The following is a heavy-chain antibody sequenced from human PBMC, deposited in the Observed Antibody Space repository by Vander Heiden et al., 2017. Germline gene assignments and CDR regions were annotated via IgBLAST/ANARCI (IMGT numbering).Heavy chain of an antibody. CDR1: GFTFDDYA. Sequence: SCAASGFTFDDYAMHWVRQPPGKGVEWVSGINWNSGNLGYAGSVKGRFTISRDKNSLYLQMNSLRPEDTALYYCAKDLSARFYYSGSNFYSYGMDVWGQGTTVTVSS. V-gene: IGHV3-9*01. CDR3: AKDLSARFYYSGSNFYSYGMDV. J-gene: IGHJ6*02. D-gene: IGHD3-10*01. CDR2: INWNSGNL.